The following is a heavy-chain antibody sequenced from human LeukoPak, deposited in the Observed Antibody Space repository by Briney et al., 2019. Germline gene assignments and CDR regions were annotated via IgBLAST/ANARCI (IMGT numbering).Heavy chain of an antibody. CDR3: ARKLYSDNSHDAFDI. J-gene: IGHJ3*02. CDR2: ISSSSSYI. CDR1: GFTFSSYG. Sequence: GGSLRLSCAASGFTFSSYGMHWVRQAPGKGLEWVSSISSSSSYIYYADSVKGRFTISRDNAKNSLYLQMNSLRAEDTAVYYCARKLYSDNSHDAFDIWGQGTMVIVSS. V-gene: IGHV3-21*01. D-gene: IGHD1-26*01.